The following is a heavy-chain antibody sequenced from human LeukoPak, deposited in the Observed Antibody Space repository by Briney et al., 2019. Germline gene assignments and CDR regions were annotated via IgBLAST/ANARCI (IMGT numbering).Heavy chain of an antibody. CDR1: GFTFSSYS. CDR2: ISSSSSTI. D-gene: IGHD3-22*01. V-gene: IGHV3-48*01. J-gene: IGHJ3*02. Sequence: PGGSLRLSCAASGFTFSSYSTNWVRQAPGKGLEWVSYISSSSSTIYYADSVKGRFTISRDNAKNSLYLQMNSLRAEDTAVYYCARDFWVVYYYDSTDAFDIWGQGTMVTVSS. CDR3: ARDFWVVYYYDSTDAFDI.